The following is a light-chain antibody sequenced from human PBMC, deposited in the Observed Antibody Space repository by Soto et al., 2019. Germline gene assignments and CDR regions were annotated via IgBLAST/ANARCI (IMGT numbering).Light chain of an antibody. CDR2: EGS. Sequence: QSALTQPASVSGSPGQSITISCTGTNSDVGSYNLVSWYQQYPGKAPKLMIYEGSKRPSGVSNRFSGSKSGNTASLTISGLQAEDEAEYCCCSYAGSSTWVFGGGTKLTVL. CDR3: CSYAGSSTWV. CDR1: NSDVGSYNL. J-gene: IGLJ3*02. V-gene: IGLV2-23*01.